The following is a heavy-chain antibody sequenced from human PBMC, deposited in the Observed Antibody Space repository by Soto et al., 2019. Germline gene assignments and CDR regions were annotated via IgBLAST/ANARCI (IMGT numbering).Heavy chain of an antibody. CDR2: IYWDDGK. Sequence: SLLTLVNTTQTLTRTCDFSGFSITTTGVGLAWIRQPPGKALEWLALIYWDDGKRYSPSLKTRLNITKDTSKNQVVLTLTNVDPVDTATYYCAHRKAYDISTGYYPFDYWGQGSLVTVS. J-gene: IGHJ4*02. V-gene: IGHV2-5*02. CDR3: AHRKAYDISTGYYPFDY. D-gene: IGHD3-9*01. CDR1: GFSITTTGVG.